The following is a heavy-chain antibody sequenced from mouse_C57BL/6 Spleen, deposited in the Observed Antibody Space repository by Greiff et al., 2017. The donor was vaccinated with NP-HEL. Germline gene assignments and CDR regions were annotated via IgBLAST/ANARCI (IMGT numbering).Heavy chain of an antibody. CDR3: ALITTGGFPY. D-gene: IGHD1-1*01. J-gene: IGHJ2*01. CDR2: INPYNGDT. Sequence: EVKLMESGPELVKPGDSVKISCKASGYSFTGYFMNWVMQSHGKSLEWIGRINPYNGDTFYNQKFKGKATLTVDKSSSTAHMELRSLTSEDSAVYYCALITTGGFPYWGQGTTLTVSS. V-gene: IGHV1-20*01. CDR1: GYSFTGYF.